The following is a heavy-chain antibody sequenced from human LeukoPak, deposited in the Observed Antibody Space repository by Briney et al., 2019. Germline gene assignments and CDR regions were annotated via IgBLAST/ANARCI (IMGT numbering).Heavy chain of an antibody. CDR3: AREGGFIVGATGAVPFDY. D-gene: IGHD1-26*01. CDR2: INPNSGGT. J-gene: IGHJ4*02. V-gene: IGHV1-2*02. CDR1: GYTFTGYY. Sequence: APVKVSCKASGYTFTGYYMHWVRQAPGQGLEWMGWINPNSGGTNYAQKFQGRVTMTRDTSISTAYMELSRLRSDDTAVYYCAREGGFIVGATGAVPFDYWGQGTLVTVSS.